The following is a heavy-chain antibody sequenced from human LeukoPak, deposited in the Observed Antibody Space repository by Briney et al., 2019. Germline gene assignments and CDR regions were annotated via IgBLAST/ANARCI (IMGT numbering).Heavy chain of an antibody. Sequence: GGSLRLSCAASGNYWMHWVRQVPGKGLVWVSHINSDGSWTSYADSVKGRFTISKDNAKNTVYLQMISLRAEDTAVYYCVSFYETYWGRGTLDTVSS. CDR3: VSFYETY. D-gene: IGHD2/OR15-2a*01. CDR2: INSDGSWT. V-gene: IGHV3-74*01. CDR1: GNYW. J-gene: IGHJ4*02.